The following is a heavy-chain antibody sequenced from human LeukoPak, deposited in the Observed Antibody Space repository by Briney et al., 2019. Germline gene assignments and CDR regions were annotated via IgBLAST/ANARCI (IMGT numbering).Heavy chain of an antibody. V-gene: IGHV1-46*01. CDR3: AREWGITGTTDLAFDI. CDR2: INPSGGST. Sequence: ASVKVSCKASGYTFTSYGISWVRQAPGQGLEWMGIINPSGGSTSYAQKFQGRVTMTRDTSTSTVYMELSSLRSEDTAVYYCAREWGITGTTDLAFDIWGQGTMVTVSS. CDR1: GYTFTSYG. J-gene: IGHJ3*02. D-gene: IGHD1-7*01.